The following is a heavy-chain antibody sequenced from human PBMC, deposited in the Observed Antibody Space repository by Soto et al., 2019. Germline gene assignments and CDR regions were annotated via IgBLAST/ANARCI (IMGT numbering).Heavy chain of an antibody. CDR2: IIPMFETT. J-gene: IGHJ4*02. Sequence: QVQLVQSGAEVKKPGSSVKVSCKASGGAFGSYAINWVRQAPGQGLEWMGGIIPMFETTNYAQRFQGRVTVTADESTSTVYLELTRLRSEDTGMYYCTRHRGYSSGYWCQDFWGQGTLVTVSS. CDR1: GGAFGSYA. V-gene: IGHV1-69*01. D-gene: IGHD5-12*01. CDR3: TRHRGYSSGYWCQDF.